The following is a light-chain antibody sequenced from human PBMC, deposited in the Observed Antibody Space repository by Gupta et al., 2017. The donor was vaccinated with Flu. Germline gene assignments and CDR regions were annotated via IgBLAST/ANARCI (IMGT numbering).Light chain of an antibody. V-gene: IGLV10-54*04. CDR3: SEWESSLKDAV. CDR1: SNNVGNQG. CDR2: SNN. Sequence: QAGLTQPPSVSKGLRQTATLTCTGNSNNVGNQGAAWLQQHQGHPTKGLSVSNNDRPSGISERFSAYRAGNKASPKITGLKPEEEADDYCSEWESSLKDAVVGGGTKVTVL. J-gene: IGLJ3*02.